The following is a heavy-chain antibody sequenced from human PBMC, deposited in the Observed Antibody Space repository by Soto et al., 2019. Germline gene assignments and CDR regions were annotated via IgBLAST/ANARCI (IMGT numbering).Heavy chain of an antibody. CDR3: ARVRSNLFDY. V-gene: IGHV4-59*01. Sequence: PSETLSLTGTVSGDSISTFYWSWIRQPPGKGLEWIGYIHYSGSTNYNPSLKSQVIISVDTSKNQFSLKLSSVTAADTAVYFCARVRSNLFDYWGQGTLVTVSS. J-gene: IGHJ4*02. CDR1: GDSISTFY. CDR2: IHYSGST. D-gene: IGHD3-3*01.